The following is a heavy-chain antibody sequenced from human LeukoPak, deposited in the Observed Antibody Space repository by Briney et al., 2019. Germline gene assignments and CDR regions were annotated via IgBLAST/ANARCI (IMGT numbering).Heavy chain of an antibody. V-gene: IGHV4-39*01. D-gene: IGHD3-22*01. J-gene: IGHJ6*03. Sequence: SETLSLTCTVAGGSISTSTYNWGWIRQPPGKGLEWIGSVYYTGITYYNPSVESRVTISVDTSKNHFPLELNSVTAADTGVYFCARQVRSPVVMFMDAWGKGTTVIVSS. CDR1: GGSISTSTYN. CDR2: VYYTGIT. CDR3: ARQVRSPVVMFMDA.